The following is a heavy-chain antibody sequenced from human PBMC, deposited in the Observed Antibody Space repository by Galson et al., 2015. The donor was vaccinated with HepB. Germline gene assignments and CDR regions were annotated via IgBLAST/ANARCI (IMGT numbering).Heavy chain of an antibody. CDR1: GLTFSSYS. D-gene: IGHD3-22*01. V-gene: IGHV3-48*02. Sequence: SLRLSCAASGLTFSSYSMNWVRQAPGKGLEWVSYISSSSSTIYYADSVKGRFTISRDNAKNSLYLQMNSLRDEDTAVYYCARETLITMIVVVPGGGYFDLWGRGTLVTVSS. CDR2: ISSSSSTI. CDR3: ARETLITMIVVVPGGGYFDL. J-gene: IGHJ2*01.